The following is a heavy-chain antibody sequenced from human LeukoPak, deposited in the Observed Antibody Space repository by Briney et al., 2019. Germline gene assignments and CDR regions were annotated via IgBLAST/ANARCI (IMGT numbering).Heavy chain of an antibody. CDR3: ARDHYDFWSGYPVSFDP. CDR2: ICAYNGNT. CDR1: GYTFTSYG. V-gene: IGHV1-18*01. D-gene: IGHD3-3*01. Sequence: ASVKVSCKASGYTFTSYGISWVRQAPGQGLEWMGWICAYNGNTNYAQKLQGRVTMTTDTSTSTAYMELRSLRSDDTAVYYCARDHYDFWSGYPVSFDPWGQGTLVTVSS. J-gene: IGHJ5*02.